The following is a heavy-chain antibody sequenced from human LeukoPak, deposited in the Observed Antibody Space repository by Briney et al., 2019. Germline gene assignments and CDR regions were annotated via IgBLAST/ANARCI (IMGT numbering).Heavy chain of an antibody. V-gene: IGHV4-34*01. CDR3: ASPLGY. CDR1: GGSFSGYY. Sequence: PSETLSLTCAVYGGSFSGYYWSWIRQPPGKGLEWIGEINHSGSTNYNPSLKSRVTISVDASENQFSLKLSSVTAADTAVYYCASPLGYWGQGTLVTVSS. CDR2: INHSGST. J-gene: IGHJ4*02.